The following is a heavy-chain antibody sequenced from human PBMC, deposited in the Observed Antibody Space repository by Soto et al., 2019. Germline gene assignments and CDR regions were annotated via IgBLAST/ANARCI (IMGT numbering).Heavy chain of an antibody. D-gene: IGHD1-26*01. CDR1: GFTFSSYA. V-gene: IGHV3-23*01. CDR3: AKDLWELEDFDY. J-gene: IGHJ4*02. CDR2: ISGSGGST. Sequence: EVQLLESGGGVVQPGGSLRLSCAASGFTFSSYAMSWVRQAPGKGLEWVSAISGSGGSTYHADSVKGRFTISRDNSKNTMYLQMNSMRAEETAVDYCAKDLWELEDFDYWGQGTLVTVSS.